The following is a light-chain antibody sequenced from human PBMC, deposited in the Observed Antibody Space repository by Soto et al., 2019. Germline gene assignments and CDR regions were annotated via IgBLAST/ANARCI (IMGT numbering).Light chain of an antibody. J-gene: IGKJ2*01. CDR1: QSVSSY. V-gene: IGKV3-11*01. CDR3: QQHSNGPPVDT. CDR2: DAS. Sequence: EIVLTQSPATLSLSPGERATLSCRASQSVSSYLAWYQQKPVQAPRLLISDASNRATGIPARFSGRGSGTDFTLTISSLEPEDFAVYDCQQHSNGPPVDTFGQGTKLEIK.